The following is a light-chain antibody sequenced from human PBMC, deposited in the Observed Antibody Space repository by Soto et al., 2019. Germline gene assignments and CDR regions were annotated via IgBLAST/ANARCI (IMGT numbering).Light chain of an antibody. CDR2: GAS. V-gene: IGKV3-11*01. CDR3: QQRYSWPPIT. J-gene: IGKJ5*01. Sequence: ESVLTQTPGTLSLSPGERATLSCRASQSVSSNYLAWYQQKPGQAPXLXXYGASNRATGIPARFSGSGSGTDFTLTTSSLEPEDFAVYYCQQRYSWPPITFGQGTRLEIK. CDR1: QSVSSNY.